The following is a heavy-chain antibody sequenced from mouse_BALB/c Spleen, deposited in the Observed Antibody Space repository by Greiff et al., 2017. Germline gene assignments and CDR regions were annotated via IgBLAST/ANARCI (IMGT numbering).Heavy chain of an antibody. CDR3: TGNYYGSSRTWFAY. CDR1: GFTFSSYT. Sequence: EVQLVESGGGLVKPGGSLKLSCAASGFTFSSYTMSWVRQTPEKRLEWVATISSGGSYTYYPDSVKGRFTISRDNAKNTLYLQMSSLKSEDTAMYYCTGNYYGSSRTWFAYWGQGTLVTVSA. D-gene: IGHD1-1*01. CDR2: ISSGGSYT. J-gene: IGHJ3*01. V-gene: IGHV5-6-4*01.